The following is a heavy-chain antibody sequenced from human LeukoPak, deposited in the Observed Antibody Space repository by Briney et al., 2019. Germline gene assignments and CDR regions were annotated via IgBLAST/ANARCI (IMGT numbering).Heavy chain of an antibody. Sequence: GGSLRLSCAASGFTVSNNYMNWVRQAPGKGLEWVSVIYSGGGTYYADSVKGRFTISRDNAKNSLYLQMNSLRAEDTAVYYCASISSGWYWDYWGQGTLVTVSS. CDR3: ASISSGWYWDY. D-gene: IGHD6-19*01. CDR2: IYSGGGT. V-gene: IGHV3-53*01. CDR1: GFTVSNNY. J-gene: IGHJ4*02.